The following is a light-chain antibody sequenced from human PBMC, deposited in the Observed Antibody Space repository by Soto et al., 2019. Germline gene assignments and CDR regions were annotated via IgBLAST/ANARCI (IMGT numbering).Light chain of an antibody. CDR3: SSYAGTSISLV. Sequence: QSALTQPPSASGSPGQSVTISCTGTSSDVGGYNYVSWYQQHPGKAPKLMIYESNKRPSGVPDRFSGSRSGKTASASLTVSGLQPEDEADYYCSSYAGTSISLVFGTGTKVTVL. CDR2: ESN. J-gene: IGLJ1*01. V-gene: IGLV2-8*01. CDR1: SSDVGGYNY.